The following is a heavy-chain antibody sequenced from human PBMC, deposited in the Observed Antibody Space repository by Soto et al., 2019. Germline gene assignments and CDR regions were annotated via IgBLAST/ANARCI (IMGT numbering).Heavy chain of an antibody. D-gene: IGHD3-3*01. CDR2: IYYSGST. CDR1: GGSISSYY. V-gene: IGHV4-59*01. J-gene: IGHJ6*02. Sequence: PSETLSLTCTVSGGSISSYYWSWIRQPPGKGLEWIGYIYYSGSTNYNPSLRSRVTISVDTSKNQFSLKLSSVTAADTAVYYCARDPYYDFGGVWGQGTTVTVSS. CDR3: ARDPYYDFGGV.